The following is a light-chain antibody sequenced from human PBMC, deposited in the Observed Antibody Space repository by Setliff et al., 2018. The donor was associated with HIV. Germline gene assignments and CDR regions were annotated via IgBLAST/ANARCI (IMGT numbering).Light chain of an antibody. V-gene: IGLV1-40*01. Sequence: VLTQPPSVSGAPGQRVTISCTGRSSNIGAGYDVHWYQHLPGTAPKLLIYGNNNRPSGVPDRFSGSKSGTSASLAITGLQAEDEADYYCCSYTSSNTVLFGGGTKVTVL. J-gene: IGLJ2*01. CDR1: SSNIGAGYD. CDR3: CSYTSSNTVL. CDR2: GNN.